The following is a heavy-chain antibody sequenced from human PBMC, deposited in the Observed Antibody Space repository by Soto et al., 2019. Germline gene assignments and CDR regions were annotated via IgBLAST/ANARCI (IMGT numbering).Heavy chain of an antibody. CDR1: GGSVSGYY. Sequence: QVQLQQWGAGLLKPSETLSLTCAVCGGSVSGYYWTWIRQPPGTGLEWIGEINHSGSANYNPDLMTRVTLSVETSKNQFSLKLTSVTAADTAVYYCAIDTFTGLVDYWGPGPLVTVS. CDR3: AIDTFTGLVDY. CDR2: INHSGSA. J-gene: IGHJ4*02. D-gene: IGHD2-8*02. V-gene: IGHV4-34*01.